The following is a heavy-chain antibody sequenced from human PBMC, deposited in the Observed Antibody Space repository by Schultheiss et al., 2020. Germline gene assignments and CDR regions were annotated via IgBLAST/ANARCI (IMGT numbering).Heavy chain of an antibody. Sequence: GGSLRLSCAASGFTFSSYAMSWVRQAPGKGLEWFSAISGSGGSTYYADSVKGRFTISRDKVKNSLYLQMNSLRAEDTAWYYCAKDSGLRQFDYWGQGTLVTVSS. J-gene: IGHJ4*02. D-gene: IGHD5-12*01. CDR2: ISGSGGST. CDR3: AKDSGLRQFDY. V-gene: IGHV3-23*01. CDR1: GFTFSSYA.